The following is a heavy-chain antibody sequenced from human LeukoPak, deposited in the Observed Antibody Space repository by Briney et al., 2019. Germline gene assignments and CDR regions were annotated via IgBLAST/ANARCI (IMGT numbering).Heavy chain of an antibody. V-gene: IGHV3-30*04. Sequence: PGGSLRLSCAASGFTFSSYAMHWVRQAPGKGLEWVAVISYDGSNKYYADSVKGRFTISRDNSKNTLYLQMNSLRAEDTAVYCCAREFGSYYDYWGQGTLVTVSS. J-gene: IGHJ4*02. CDR1: GFTFSSYA. D-gene: IGHD3-16*01. CDR3: AREFGSYYDY. CDR2: ISYDGSNK.